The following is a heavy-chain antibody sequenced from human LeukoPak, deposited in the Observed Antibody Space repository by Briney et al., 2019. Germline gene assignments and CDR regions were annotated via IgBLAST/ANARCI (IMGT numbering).Heavy chain of an antibody. D-gene: IGHD6-6*01. Sequence: GGSLRLSCAASGSTVSSNYMSWVRQAPGKGLEWVSVISSGGSTYYADSVKGRFTISRDNSKNTLYLQMNSLRAEDTAVYYCARDPSNPTAFDYWGQGTLVTVSS. CDR3: ARDPSNPTAFDY. V-gene: IGHV3-66*02. CDR2: ISSGGST. CDR1: GSTVSSNY. J-gene: IGHJ4*02.